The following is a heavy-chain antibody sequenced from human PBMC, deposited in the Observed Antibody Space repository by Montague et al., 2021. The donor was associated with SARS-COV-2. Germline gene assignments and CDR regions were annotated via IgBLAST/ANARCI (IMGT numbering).Heavy chain of an antibody. CDR3: AKDARPGIGVPEDH. V-gene: IGHV3-9*01. J-gene: IGHJ4*02. D-gene: IGHD6-13*01. Sequence: SLRLSCAASGFTFGDYTMHWVRQAPGKGLEWVSGINWNSGSIGYADSVKGRVTISRDNAKRYLYLEMNSLRGEDTAIYYCAKDARPGIGVPEDHWGQGTLVIVSS. CDR2: INWNSGSI. CDR1: GFTFGDYT.